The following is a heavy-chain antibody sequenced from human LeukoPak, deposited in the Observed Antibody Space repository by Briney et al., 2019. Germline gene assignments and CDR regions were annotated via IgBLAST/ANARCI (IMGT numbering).Heavy chain of an antibody. D-gene: IGHD2-21*02. CDR3: AKDILLPQICGGDCYSGAFDI. V-gene: IGHV3-9*01. J-gene: IGHJ3*02. CDR1: GFTFDDYA. CDR2: ISWNSGSI. Sequence: GGSLRLSCAASGFTFDDYAMHWVRQAPGKGLEWVSGISWNSGSIGYADSVKGRFTISRDNAKNSLYLQMNSLRAEDTALYYCAKDILLPQICGGDCYSGAFDIWGQGTMVTVSS.